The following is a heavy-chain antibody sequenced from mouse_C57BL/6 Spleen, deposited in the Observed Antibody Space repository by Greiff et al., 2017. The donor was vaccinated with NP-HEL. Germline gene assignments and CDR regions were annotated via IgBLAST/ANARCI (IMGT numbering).Heavy chain of an antibody. D-gene: IGHD1-1*01. CDR3: ARYYDTPLYYFDY. Sequence: QVHVKQPGAELVKPGASVKLSCKASGYTFTSYWMHWVKQRPGRGLEWIGRIDPNSGGTKYNEKFKSKATLTVDKPSSTAYMQLSSLTSEDSAVYYCARYYDTPLYYFDYWGQGTTLTVSS. J-gene: IGHJ2*01. CDR2: IDPNSGGT. CDR1: GYTFTSYW. V-gene: IGHV1-72*01.